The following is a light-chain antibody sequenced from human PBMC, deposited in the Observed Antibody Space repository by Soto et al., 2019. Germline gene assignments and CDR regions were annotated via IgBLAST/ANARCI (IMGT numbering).Light chain of an antibody. Sequence: QSVLTQPPSASGTPGQRVTISCSGSSSNFGTYTVNWYQQFPGTAPKLLIYNNDQRPSGVPDRFSGFKYGTAASLAISGLQSEDEAEYYCAAWDDSLSGLYVFGTGTTVTVL. CDR2: NND. J-gene: IGLJ1*01. CDR1: SSNFGTYT. CDR3: AAWDDSLSGLYV. V-gene: IGLV1-44*01.